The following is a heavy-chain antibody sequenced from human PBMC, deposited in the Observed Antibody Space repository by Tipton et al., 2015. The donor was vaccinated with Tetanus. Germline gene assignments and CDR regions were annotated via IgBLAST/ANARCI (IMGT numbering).Heavy chain of an antibody. V-gene: IGHV4-34*01. J-gene: IGHJ5*02. CDR3: ASLPKHWLAPRGAP. CDR1: GGSFSGNY. Sequence: TLSLTCAVSGGSFSGNYWSWIRQPPGKGLEWIGEINHRGGTMYNPSLKSRVTISGDTSKNQFSLNLTSVTAADTAIYYCASLPKHWLAPRGAPWGQGSLVIVSS. CDR2: INHRGGT. D-gene: IGHD6-19*01.